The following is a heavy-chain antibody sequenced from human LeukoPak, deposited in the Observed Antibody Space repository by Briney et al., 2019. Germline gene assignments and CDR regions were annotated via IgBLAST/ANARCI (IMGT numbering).Heavy chain of an antibody. V-gene: IGHV5-10-1*01. CDR3: ATSHYGSGSYYSI. CDR1: GYSFTSYW. Sequence: ESLKISCKGSGYSFTSYWISWVRQMPGKGLEWMGRIDPSDSYTNYSPSFQGHVTISADKSISTAYLQWSSLKASDTAMYYCATSHYGSGSYYSIWGQGTLVTVSS. J-gene: IGHJ4*02. D-gene: IGHD3-10*01. CDR2: IDPSDSYT.